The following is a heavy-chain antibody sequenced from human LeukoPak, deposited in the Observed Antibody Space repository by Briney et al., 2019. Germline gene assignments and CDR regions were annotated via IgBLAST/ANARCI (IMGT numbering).Heavy chain of an antibody. CDR1: GFTFSSYA. Sequence: GGSLRLSCAASGFTFSSYAMHWVRQAPGKGLEYVSAISSNGGSTYYANSVKGRFTISRDNSKNTLYLQMGSLRAEDMAVYHCARGGSTNFDYWGQGTLVTVSS. D-gene: IGHD1-26*01. CDR3: ARGGSTNFDY. J-gene: IGHJ4*02. CDR2: ISSNGGST. V-gene: IGHV3-64*01.